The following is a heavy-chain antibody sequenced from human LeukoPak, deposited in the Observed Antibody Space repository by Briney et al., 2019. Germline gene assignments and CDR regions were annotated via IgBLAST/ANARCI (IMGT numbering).Heavy chain of an antibody. CDR3: ARIVNYARDMDV. J-gene: IGHJ6*03. CDR2: ISGSGART. V-gene: IGHV3-23*01. CDR1: GFTFSSYA. D-gene: IGHD1-7*01. Sequence: PGGSLRLSCAASGFTFSSYAMSWVRQAPGKGLEWVSGISGSGARTYYADPVKGRFTISRDNAKNSLYLQMNSLRAEDTAVYYCARIVNYARDMDVWGKGTTVTISS.